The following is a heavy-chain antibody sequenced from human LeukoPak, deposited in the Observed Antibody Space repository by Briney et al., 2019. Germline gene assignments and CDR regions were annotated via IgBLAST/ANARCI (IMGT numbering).Heavy chain of an antibody. CDR1: GGSISSYY. D-gene: IGHD3-3*01. CDR3: ARAAKGYYDFWSGYPRPFDY. Sequence: SETLSLTCTVSGGSISSYYWSWIRQPAGKGLEWIGRIYTSGSTNYNPSLKSRVTISVDTSKNQFSLKLSSVTAADTAVYYCARAAKGYYDFWSGYPRPFDYRGQGTLVTVSS. J-gene: IGHJ4*02. CDR2: IYTSGST. V-gene: IGHV4-4*07.